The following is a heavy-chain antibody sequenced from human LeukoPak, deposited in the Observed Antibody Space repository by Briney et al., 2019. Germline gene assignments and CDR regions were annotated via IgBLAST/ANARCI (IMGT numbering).Heavy chain of an antibody. Sequence: ASVKVSCKGSGYTFTSYGISWVQQAPGQGLEWMGWISAYNGNTNYAQKLQGRVTMTTDTSTSTAYMELRSLRSDDTAVYYCARVGGGSSWLLFDYWGQGTLVTVSS. V-gene: IGHV1-18*01. CDR3: ARVGGGSSWLLFDY. D-gene: IGHD6-13*01. CDR1: GYTFTSYG. CDR2: ISAYNGNT. J-gene: IGHJ4*02.